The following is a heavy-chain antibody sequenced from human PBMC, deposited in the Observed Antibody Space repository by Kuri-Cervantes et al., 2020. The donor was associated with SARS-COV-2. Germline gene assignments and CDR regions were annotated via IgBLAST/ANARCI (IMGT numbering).Heavy chain of an antibody. V-gene: IGHV3-21*06. D-gene: IGHD3-22*01. CDR3: ARGAVTRIVAVNDDASHI. CDR1: RFSLRSYT. J-gene: IGHJ3*02. Sequence: ESLKISCLASRFSLRSYTVQWVRQPPGKGLESVSSIGIDSAYRYNAETVKGRFTISRDDSKNTVFLQMKSLRAEDTAIYYCARGAVTRIVAVNDDASHIWGQGTMVTVSS. CDR2: IGIDSAYR.